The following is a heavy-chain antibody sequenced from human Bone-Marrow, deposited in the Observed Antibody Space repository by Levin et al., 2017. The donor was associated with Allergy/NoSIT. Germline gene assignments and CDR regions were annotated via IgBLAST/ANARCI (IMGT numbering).Heavy chain of an antibody. CDR3: TTEPRIMITFGGVITQDF. Sequence: SCAASGFTFSNAWMSWVRQAPGKGLEWVGRIKSKTDGGTTDYAAPVKGRFTISRDDSKNTLYLQMNSLKTEDTAVYYCTTEPRIMITFGGVITQDFWGQGTLVTVSS. J-gene: IGHJ4*02. V-gene: IGHV3-15*01. CDR1: GFTFSNAW. D-gene: IGHD3-16*02. CDR2: IKSKTDGGTT.